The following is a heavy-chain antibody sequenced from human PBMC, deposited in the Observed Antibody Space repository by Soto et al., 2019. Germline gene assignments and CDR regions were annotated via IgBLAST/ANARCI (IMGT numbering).Heavy chain of an antibody. CDR3: ARDITRSWGYYDSSGYYPTQPLYYYGMDV. D-gene: IGHD3-22*01. J-gene: IGHJ6*02. CDR1: GYTFTSHY. Sequence: ASVKVSCKASGYTFTSHYMHWVRQAPGQGLEWMGIINPSGGSTSYAQKFQGRVTMTRDTSTSTVYMELSSLRSEDTAVYYCARDITRSWGYYDSSGYYPTQPLYYYGMDVWGQGTTVTVSS. V-gene: IGHV1-46*01. CDR2: INPSGGST.